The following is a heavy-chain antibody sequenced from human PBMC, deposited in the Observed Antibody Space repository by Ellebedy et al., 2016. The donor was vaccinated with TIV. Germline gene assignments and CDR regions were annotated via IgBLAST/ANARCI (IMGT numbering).Heavy chain of an antibody. CDR3: ARGGYCSGGSCYPNWFNP. V-gene: IGHV1-69*13. D-gene: IGHD2-15*01. J-gene: IGHJ5*02. CDR1: GGTFSSYA. Sequence: SVKVSXXASGGTFSSYAISWVRQAPGQGLEWMGGIIPIFGTANYAQKFQGRVTITADESTSTAYMELSSLRSEDTAVYYCARGGYCSGGSCYPNWFNPWGQGTLVTVSS. CDR2: IIPIFGTA.